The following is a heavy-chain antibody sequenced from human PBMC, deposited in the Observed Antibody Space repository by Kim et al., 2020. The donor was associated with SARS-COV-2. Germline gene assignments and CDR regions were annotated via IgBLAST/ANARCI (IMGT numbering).Heavy chain of an antibody. Sequence: GGSLRLSCAASGFTFSSYAMHWVRQAPGKGLEYVSAISSNGGSTYYANSVKGRFTISRDNSKNTLYLQMGSLRAEDMAVYYCARSGHYDILTGYHPSSYYGMDVWGQGTTVTVSS. D-gene: IGHD3-9*01. V-gene: IGHV3-64*01. CDR2: ISSNGGST. J-gene: IGHJ6*02. CDR3: ARSGHYDILTGYHPSSYYGMDV. CDR1: GFTFSSYA.